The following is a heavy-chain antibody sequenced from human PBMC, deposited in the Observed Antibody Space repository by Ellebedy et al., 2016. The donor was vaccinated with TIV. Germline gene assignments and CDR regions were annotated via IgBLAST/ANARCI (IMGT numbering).Heavy chain of an antibody. V-gene: IGHV3-21*01. CDR1: GFTFSSYS. CDR3: AKAWGVYYDSSGYV. D-gene: IGHD3-22*01. J-gene: IGHJ4*02. CDR2: ISSSSSYI. Sequence: GESLKISCAASGFTFSSYSMNWVRQAPGKGLEWVSSISSSSSYIYYADSVKGRFTISRDNAKNSLYLQMNSLRAEDTAVYYCAKAWGVYYDSSGYVWGQGTLVTVSS.